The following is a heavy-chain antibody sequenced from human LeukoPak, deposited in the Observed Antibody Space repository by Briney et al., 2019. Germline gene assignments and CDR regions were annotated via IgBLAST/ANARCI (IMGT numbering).Heavy chain of an antibody. CDR3: ARQEAYYYDSSGYSAYYGMDV. D-gene: IGHD3-22*01. CDR1: GYSFTSYW. CDR2: IYPGDSDT. V-gene: IGHV5-51*01. J-gene: IGHJ6*02. Sequence: GASLQISFKGSGYSFTSYWIGWGRQLPGKGLEWMGIIYPGDSDTRYSPSFQGQVTISADKSISTAYLQWSSLKASDTAMYYCARQEAYYYDSSGYSAYYGMDVWGQGTTVTVSS.